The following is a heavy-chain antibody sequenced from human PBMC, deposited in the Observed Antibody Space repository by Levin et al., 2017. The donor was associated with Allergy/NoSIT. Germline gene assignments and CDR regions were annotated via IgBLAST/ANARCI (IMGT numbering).Heavy chain of an antibody. CDR3: AREPPSGFDI. D-gene: IGHD6-25*01. CDR2: INTDGSSI. J-gene: IGHJ3*02. V-gene: IGHV3-74*01. Sequence: HTGGSLRLSCAASGFTFSSYWMHWVRQAPGKGLVWVSRINTDGSSITYADSVKGRFTISRDNARNTLYLQMNSLRVEDTAVYYCAREPPSGFDIWGQGTTVTVSS. CDR1: GFTFSSYW.